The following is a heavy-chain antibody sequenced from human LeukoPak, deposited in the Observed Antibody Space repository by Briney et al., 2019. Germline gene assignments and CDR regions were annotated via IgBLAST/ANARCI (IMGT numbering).Heavy chain of an antibody. D-gene: IGHD3-10*01. CDR3: ARRHPYYYGSGTYSREG. J-gene: IGHJ4*02. CDR1: GGSIGNYY. Sequence: SETLSLTCTVSGGSIGNYYWNWIRQPAGKGLEWIGRISTSGTTNYHPSLKSRVTLSLDTSKNQFSLNLRSVTAADTAIYFCARRHPYYYGSGTYSREGWGQGTLVTVSS. CDR2: ISTSGTT. V-gene: IGHV4-4*07.